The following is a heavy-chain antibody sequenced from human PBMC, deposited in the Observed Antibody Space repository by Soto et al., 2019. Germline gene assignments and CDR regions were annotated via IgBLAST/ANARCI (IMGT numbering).Heavy chain of an antibody. V-gene: IGHV1-69*12. CDR1: GGTFSSYA. Sequence: QVQLVQSGAEVKKPGSSVKVSCKASGGTFSSYAISWVRQAPGQGLEWMGGIIPIFGTANYAQKFQGRVTITADESTSTAYMELSSLRSEDTAVYYCARREPPTDYGGNHFDYWGQGPLVTVSS. D-gene: IGHD4-17*01. CDR3: ARREPPTDYGGNHFDY. J-gene: IGHJ4*02. CDR2: IIPIFGTA.